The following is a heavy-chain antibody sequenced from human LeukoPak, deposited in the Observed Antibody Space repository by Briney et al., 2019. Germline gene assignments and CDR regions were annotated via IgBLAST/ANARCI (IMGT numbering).Heavy chain of an antibody. CDR1: GFTFSDYY. CDR3: ASSQSSVAGIVGG. Sequence: PGGSLRLSCAASGFTFSDYYMTWIRQAPGKGLEWVSYISGSGSSKYYADSVKGRFTISRDNAKNPLYLQMNSLRVEDTAVYYCASSQSSVAGIVGGWGQGTLVTVSS. J-gene: IGHJ4*02. V-gene: IGHV3-11*04. CDR2: ISGSGSSK. D-gene: IGHD6-19*01.